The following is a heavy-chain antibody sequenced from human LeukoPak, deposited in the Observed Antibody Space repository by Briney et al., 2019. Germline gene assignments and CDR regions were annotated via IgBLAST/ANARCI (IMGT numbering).Heavy chain of an antibody. CDR2: IIPIFGTA. V-gene: IGHV1-69*13. Sequence: GASVKVSCKASGGTFSSYAISWVRQAPGQGLEWMGGIIPIFGTANYAQKFQGRVTITADESTSTAYMELSSLRSEDTAMYYCARAGNYYYGMDVWGKGATVTVSS. J-gene: IGHJ6*04. CDR3: ARAGNYYYGMDV. D-gene: IGHD1-26*01. CDR1: GGTFSSYA.